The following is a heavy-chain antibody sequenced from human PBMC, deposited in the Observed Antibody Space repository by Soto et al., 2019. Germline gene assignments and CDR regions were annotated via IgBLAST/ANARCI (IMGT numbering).Heavy chain of an antibody. D-gene: IGHD6-13*01. J-gene: IGHJ4*02. V-gene: IGHV3-21*01. CDR2: ISSSSSYI. CDR3: ATIAAARLGTDY. Sequence: EVQLVESGGGLVKPGGSLRLSCAASGFTFSSYSMNWVRQAPGKGLEWVSSISSSSSYIYYADSVRGRFTISRDNAKNSLYLQMNSLTAEDTAVYYCATIAAARLGTDYWGQVTLVTVSS. CDR1: GFTFSSYS.